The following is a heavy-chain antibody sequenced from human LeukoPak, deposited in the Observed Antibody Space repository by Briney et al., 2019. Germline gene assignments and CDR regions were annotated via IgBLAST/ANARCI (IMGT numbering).Heavy chain of an antibody. CDR1: GFTFDDYA. CDR3: AKAPYDSSGYYTLSSPFDY. J-gene: IGHJ4*02. V-gene: IGHV3-9*01. Sequence: GGSLRLSCAASGFTFDDYAMHWVRQAPGKGLEWVSGISWNSGSIGYADSVKGRFTISRDKAKNSLYLQMNSLRAEDTALYYCAKAPYDSSGYYTLSSPFDYWGQGTLVTVSS. D-gene: IGHD3-22*01. CDR2: ISWNSGSI.